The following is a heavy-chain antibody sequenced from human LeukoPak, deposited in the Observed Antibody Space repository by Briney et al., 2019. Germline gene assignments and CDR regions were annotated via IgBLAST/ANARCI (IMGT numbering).Heavy chain of an antibody. Sequence: TSETLSLTCTVSGGSIRSSSYYWGWIRQPPGKGLERIGSIYYSGSTYYNASLKSRGTISVDTSKNQFSLKLNSVTAADTAVYYCARHRRVTTYDAFDIWGQGTMVTVSS. CDR2: IYYSGST. CDR3: ARHRRVTTYDAFDI. J-gene: IGHJ3*02. CDR1: GGSIRSSSYY. V-gene: IGHV4-39*01. D-gene: IGHD3-22*01.